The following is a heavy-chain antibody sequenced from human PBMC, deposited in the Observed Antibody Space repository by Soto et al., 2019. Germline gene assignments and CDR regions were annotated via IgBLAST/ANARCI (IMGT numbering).Heavy chain of an antibody. CDR2: IYYSGST. CDR3: ASPRAPGRYYYGSGRPVYYFDY. Sequence: QLQLQESGPGLVKPSETLSLTCTVSGGSISSSSYYWGWIRQPPGKGLEWIGSIYYSGSTYYNPSLKSRVTISVDTSKNQFSLKLSSVTAADTAVYYCASPRAPGRYYYGSGRPVYYFDYWGQGTLVTVSS. V-gene: IGHV4-39*01. D-gene: IGHD3-10*01. J-gene: IGHJ4*02. CDR1: GGSISSSSYY.